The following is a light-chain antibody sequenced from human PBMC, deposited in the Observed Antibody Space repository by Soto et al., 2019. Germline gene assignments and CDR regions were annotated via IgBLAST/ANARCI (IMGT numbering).Light chain of an antibody. CDR3: SSFTNTITRYA. CDR2: EVS. J-gene: IGLJ1*01. CDR1: SSDVGGYNY. Sequence: QSALTQPASVSGSPAQSITISCTGASSDVGGYNYVSWFQHHPGKAPKLIIYEVSYRPSGVSNRFSGSKSGDTASLTISGLQAEDEADYYCSSFTNTITRYAFGTGTKVTVL. V-gene: IGLV2-14*01.